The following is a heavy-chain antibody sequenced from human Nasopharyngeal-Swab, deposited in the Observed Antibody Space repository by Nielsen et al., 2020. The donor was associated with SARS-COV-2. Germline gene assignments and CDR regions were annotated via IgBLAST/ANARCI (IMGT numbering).Heavy chain of an antibody. CDR3: AREGITMLRFNWFDP. V-gene: IGHV1-69*01. CDR2: IIPIFGTA. J-gene: IGHJ5*02. CDR1: GFTFSSYA. Sequence: GGSLRLSCAASGFTFSSYAISWVRQAPGQGLEWMGGIIPIFGTANYAQKFQGRVTITADESTSTAYMELSSLRSEDTAVYYCAREGITMLRFNWFDPWGQGTLVTVSS. D-gene: IGHD3-10*01.